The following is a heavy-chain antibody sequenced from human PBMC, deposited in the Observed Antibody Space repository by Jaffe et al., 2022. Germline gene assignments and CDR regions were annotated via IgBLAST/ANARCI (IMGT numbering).Heavy chain of an antibody. D-gene: IGHD2-21*02. Sequence: QVQLQESGPGLVKPSETLSLTCTVSGGSISSYYWSWIRQPPGKGLEWIGYIYYSGSTNYNPSLKSRVTISVDTSKNQFSLKLSSVTAADTAVYYCARDGGGDGGFQHWGQGTLVTVSS. V-gene: IGHV4-59*01. J-gene: IGHJ1*01. CDR1: GGSISSYY. CDR3: ARDGGGDGGFQH. CDR2: IYYSGST.